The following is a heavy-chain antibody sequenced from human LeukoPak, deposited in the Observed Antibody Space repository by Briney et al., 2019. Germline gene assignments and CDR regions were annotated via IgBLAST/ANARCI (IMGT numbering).Heavy chain of an antibody. CDR1: GFTVSSNY. J-gene: IGHJ4*02. D-gene: IGHD6-19*01. CDR2: IYSGGST. CDR3: ASSPSGWYYYFDY. Sequence: GGSLRLSCAASGFTVSSNYMSWVRQAPGKGLEWVSVIYSGGSTYYADSVKGRFTISRDNSKNTLYLQMNSLRAEDTAVYYCASSPSGWYYYFDYWGQGTLVTVSS. V-gene: IGHV3-53*05.